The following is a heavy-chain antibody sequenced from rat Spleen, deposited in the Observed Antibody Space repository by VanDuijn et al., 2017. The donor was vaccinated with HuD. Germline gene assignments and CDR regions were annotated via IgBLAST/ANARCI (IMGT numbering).Heavy chain of an antibody. CDR1: GFTFSDYA. CDR3: ASLRVGGFDY. V-gene: IGHV2S63*01. CDR2: IWTGGST. D-gene: IGHD1-4*01. J-gene: IGHJ2*01. Sequence: EVQLVESGGDLVQPGRSLKLSCAASGFTFSDYAMAWVRQTPGKGLEWMGVIWTGGSTAYNLVLKSRLSINRDTSKSQVFLKMNSLQTEDTATYYCASLRVGGFDYWGQGVMVTVSS.